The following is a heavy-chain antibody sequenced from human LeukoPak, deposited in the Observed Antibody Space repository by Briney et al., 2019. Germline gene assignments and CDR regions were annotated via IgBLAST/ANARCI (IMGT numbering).Heavy chain of an antibody. D-gene: IGHD3-10*01. V-gene: IGHV4-61*02. J-gene: IGHJ4*02. CDR3: ARVYYHGSGSNFFDY. Sequence: SQTLSLTCTVSGGSISSGSYYWSWIRQPAGKGLEWIGRMSTSGSTNYNPSLKSRVTISVDTSKNQFSLRLSSVTAADTAIYFCARVYYHGSGSNFFDYWGQGNLVTVSS. CDR2: MSTSGST. CDR1: GGSISSGSYY.